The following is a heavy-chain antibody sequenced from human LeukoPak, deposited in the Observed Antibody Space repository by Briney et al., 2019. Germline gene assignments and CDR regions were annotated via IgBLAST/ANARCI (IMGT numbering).Heavy chain of an antibody. CDR3: ARALVGATYYYGMDV. CDR2: IWYDGSNK. D-gene: IGHD1-26*01. V-gene: IGHV3-33*08. J-gene: IGHJ6*02. CDR1: GFTFTSYA. Sequence: GSLRLSCAASGFTFTSYAMSWVRQAPGKGLEWVAVIWYDGSNKYYADSVKGRFTISRDNSKNTLYLQMNSLRAEDTAVYYCARALVGATYYYGMDVWGQGTTVTVSS.